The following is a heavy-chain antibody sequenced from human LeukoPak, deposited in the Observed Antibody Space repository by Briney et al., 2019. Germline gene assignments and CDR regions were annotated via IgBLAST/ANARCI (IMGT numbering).Heavy chain of an antibody. Sequence: SETLSLTCAVYGGSFSGYYWSWIRQPPGKGLEWIGEINHCGSTNYNPSLKSRVTISVDTSKNQFSLKLSSVTAADTAVYYCARAGSEYWGQGTLVTVSS. CDR3: ARAGSEY. J-gene: IGHJ4*02. CDR2: INHCGST. D-gene: IGHD3-10*01. V-gene: IGHV4-34*01. CDR1: GGSFSGYY.